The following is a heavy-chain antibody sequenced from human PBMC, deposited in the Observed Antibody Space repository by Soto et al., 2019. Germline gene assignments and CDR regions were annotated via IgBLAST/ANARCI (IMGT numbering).Heavy chain of an antibody. CDR1: GATFSGSA. V-gene: IGHV1-69*01. J-gene: IGHJ4*02. Sequence: QVQLVQSGAEVKRPGSSVKVSCKASGATFSGSAFSWVRQAPGQGLEWMGGITPTLGKTNYAQHLQGRVTITADESTATSFMELTSLTSADTAVYYCARGFTTGATIEGSDYWGQGTLVTVSS. CDR2: ITPTLGKT. D-gene: IGHD1-1*01. CDR3: ARGFTTGATIEGSDY.